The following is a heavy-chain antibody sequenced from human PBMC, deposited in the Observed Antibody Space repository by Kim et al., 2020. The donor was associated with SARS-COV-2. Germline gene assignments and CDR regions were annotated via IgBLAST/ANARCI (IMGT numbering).Heavy chain of an antibody. CDR2: INHSGST. CDR3: ARTPRAGIVATRGYYYYGMDV. J-gene: IGHJ6*02. V-gene: IGHV4-34*01. CDR1: GGSFSGYY. D-gene: IGHD5-12*01. Sequence: SQTLSLTCAVYGGSFSGYYWSWIRQPPGKGLEWIGEINHSGSTNYNPSLKSRVTISVDTSKNQFSLKLSSVTAADTAVYYCARTPRAGIVATRGYYYYGMDVWGQGTTVTVSS.